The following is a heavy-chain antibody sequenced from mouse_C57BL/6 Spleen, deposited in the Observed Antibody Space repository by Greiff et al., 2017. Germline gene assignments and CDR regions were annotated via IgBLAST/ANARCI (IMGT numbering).Heavy chain of an antibody. CDR1: GYTFTSYW. V-gene: IGHV1-64*01. CDR3: ARTGDGYYDY. Sequence: VQLQQPGAELVKPGASVKLSCKASGYTFTSYWMHWVKQRPGQGLEWIGMIHPNSGSTNYNEKFKSKPTLTVDKSSSTAYMQLSSLTSEDSAVYYCARTGDGYYDYWGQGTTLTVSS. J-gene: IGHJ2*01. D-gene: IGHD2-3*01. CDR2: IHPNSGST.